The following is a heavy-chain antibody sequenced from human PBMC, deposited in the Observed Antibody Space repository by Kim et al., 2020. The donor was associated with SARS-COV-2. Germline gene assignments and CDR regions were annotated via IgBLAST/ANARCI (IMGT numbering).Heavy chain of an antibody. CDR3: ARDLYVLRYFDWSLTRYYYGMDV. V-gene: IGHV1-46*01. CDR2: INPSGGST. Sequence: ASVKVSCKASGYTFTSYYMHWVRQAPGQGLEWMGIINPSGGSTSYAQKFQGRVTMTRDTSTSTVYMELSSLRSEDTAVYYCARDLYVLRYFDWSLTRYYYGMDVWGQGTTVTVSS. J-gene: IGHJ6*02. D-gene: IGHD3-9*01. CDR1: GYTFTSYY.